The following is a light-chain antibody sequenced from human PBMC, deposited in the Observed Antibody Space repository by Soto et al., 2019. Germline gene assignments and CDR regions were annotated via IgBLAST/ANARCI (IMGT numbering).Light chain of an antibody. V-gene: IGLV2-14*01. CDR1: SSDVGGYKY. J-gene: IGLJ1*01. Sequence: QSVLTQPASVSGSPGQSITISCTGTSSDVGGYKYVSWYQQHPGKAPKLMIYEVSHRPSGVSDRFSGSKSGNTASLTISGLQAEDEADYYCSSYTGSSTPYVFGTGTKVTVL. CDR3: SSYTGSSTPYV. CDR2: EVS.